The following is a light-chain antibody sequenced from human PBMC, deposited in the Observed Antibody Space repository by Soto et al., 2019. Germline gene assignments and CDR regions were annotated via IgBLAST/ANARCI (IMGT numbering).Light chain of an antibody. Sequence: QTVVTQEPSLTVSPGGTVTLTCASSTGEVTNNYYPSWFQQKPGQEPRALIYSTSYKHSWTPARFSGSLRGGKAALTLSGVQPEDEADDYCLLYHRRDVIFGGGTKLTVL. CDR2: STS. V-gene: IGLV7-43*01. CDR1: TGEVTNNYY. CDR3: LLYHRRDVI. J-gene: IGLJ2*01.